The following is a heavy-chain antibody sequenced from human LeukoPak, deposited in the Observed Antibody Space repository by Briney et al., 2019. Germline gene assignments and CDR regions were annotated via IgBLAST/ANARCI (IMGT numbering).Heavy chain of an antibody. D-gene: IGHD6-13*01. V-gene: IGHV3-30-3*01. Sequence: PGGSLRHSCAASGFTFSSYAMHWVRQAPGKGLEWVAVISYDGSNKYYADSVKGRFTISRDNSKNTLYLQMNSLRSEDTAVYYCAAVFIRRGSSWYRGDPGIAFDIWGQGTMVTVSS. J-gene: IGHJ3*02. CDR1: GFTFSSYA. CDR3: AAVFIRRGSSWYRGDPGIAFDI. CDR2: ISYDGSNK.